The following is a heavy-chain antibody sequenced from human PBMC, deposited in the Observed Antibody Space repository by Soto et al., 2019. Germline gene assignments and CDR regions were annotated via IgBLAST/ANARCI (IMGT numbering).Heavy chain of an antibody. D-gene: IGHD6-13*01. Sequence: QDQLVESGGGVVQPGRSLRLSCTASGFSFSTFPMHWVRQPPGRGLEWVSIISYDASTIYYADSVKDRFTISRDNPKNTLYLQMNSLRPEDTAGYYCARPYSNNWLFGGLDIWGQGTWVTVS. J-gene: IGHJ3*02. CDR1: GFSFSTFP. V-gene: IGHV3-30*14. CDR2: ISYDASTI. CDR3: ARPYSNNWLFGGLDI.